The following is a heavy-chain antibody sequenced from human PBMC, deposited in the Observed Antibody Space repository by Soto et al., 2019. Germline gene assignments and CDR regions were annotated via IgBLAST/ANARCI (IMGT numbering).Heavy chain of an antibody. D-gene: IGHD3-10*01. CDR2: INHSGST. CDR3: ARGPHYYGSGSYYRSLMDYYYGMDV. Sequence: PSETLCLTCAVYGGSFSGYYWSWIRQPPGKGLEWIGEINHSGSTNYNPSLKSRVTISVDTSKNQFSLKLSSVTAADTAVYYCARGPHYYGSGSYYRSLMDYYYGMDVWGQGTTVTVSS. V-gene: IGHV4-34*01. CDR1: GGSFSGYY. J-gene: IGHJ6*02.